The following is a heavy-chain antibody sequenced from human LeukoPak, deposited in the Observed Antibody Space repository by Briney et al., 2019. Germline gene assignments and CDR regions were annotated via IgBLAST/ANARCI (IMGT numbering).Heavy chain of an antibody. D-gene: IGHD5-12*01. Sequence: PGGSLRLSCAASGFTFSSYWMSWVRQAPGKGLEWVANIKQDGSEKYFVDSVKGRFTISRDNAKNSLYLQMNSLGAEDTAVYYCAREGRVSGYDFDCWGQGTLVTVSS. CDR1: GFTFSSYW. CDR2: IKQDGSEK. J-gene: IGHJ4*02. V-gene: IGHV3-7*01. CDR3: AREGRVSGYDFDC.